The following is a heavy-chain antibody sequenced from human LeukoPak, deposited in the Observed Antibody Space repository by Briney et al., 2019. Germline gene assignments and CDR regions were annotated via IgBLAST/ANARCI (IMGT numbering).Heavy chain of an antibody. CDR2: FDPEDGET. Sequence: EASVKVSCKVSGYTLTELSMHWVRQAPGKGLVWMGGFDPEDGETIYAQKFQGRVTMTEDTSTDTAYMELSSLRSEDTAVYYCATDHTYYYDSSGYYLHALDYWGQGTLVTVSS. CDR3: ATDHTYYYDSSGYYLHALDY. V-gene: IGHV1-24*01. J-gene: IGHJ4*02. D-gene: IGHD3-22*01. CDR1: GYTLTELS.